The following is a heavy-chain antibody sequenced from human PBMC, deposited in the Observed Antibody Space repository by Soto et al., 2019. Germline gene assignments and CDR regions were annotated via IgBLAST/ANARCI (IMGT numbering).Heavy chain of an antibody. V-gene: IGHV1-2*04. Sequence: ASVKVSCKASGYTFTDFGISWVRQAPGQGLEWMGWINPNNGNTNYAQKFQGWVTMTRDTSISTAYMELSRLRSDDTAVYYCARDGAHYEIDYWGQGTLVTVSS. J-gene: IGHJ4*02. CDR2: INPNNGNT. CDR3: ARDGAHYEIDY. D-gene: IGHD3-22*01. CDR1: GYTFTDFG.